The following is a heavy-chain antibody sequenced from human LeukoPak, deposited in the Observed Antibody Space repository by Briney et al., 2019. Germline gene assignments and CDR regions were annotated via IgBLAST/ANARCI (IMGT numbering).Heavy chain of an antibody. V-gene: IGHV4-59*08. CDR2: IYYSGST. CDR1: GGSISSYY. J-gene: IGHJ4*02. Sequence: SETLSLTCTVSGGSISSYYWSWIRQPPGRGLEWIGYIYYSGSTNYNPSLKSRVTISVDTSKNQFSLKLSSVTAADTAVYYCARHHYGRYPFDYWGQGTLVTVSS. CDR3: ARHHYGRYPFDY. D-gene: IGHD4-17*01.